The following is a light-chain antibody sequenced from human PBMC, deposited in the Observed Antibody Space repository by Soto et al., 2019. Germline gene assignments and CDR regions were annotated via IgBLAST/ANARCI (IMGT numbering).Light chain of an antibody. CDR3: QQYGSSSWT. Sequence: EIVLTQSPGTLSLSPGERATLSCRASQSFSSSFLAWYQQKPGQAPRLLIYGASSRATGIPDRFSGSGSGTDFSRTISRLEPEDISVYYCQQYGSSSWTFGQGTKVEI. J-gene: IGKJ1*01. V-gene: IGKV3-20*01. CDR1: QSFSSSF. CDR2: GAS.